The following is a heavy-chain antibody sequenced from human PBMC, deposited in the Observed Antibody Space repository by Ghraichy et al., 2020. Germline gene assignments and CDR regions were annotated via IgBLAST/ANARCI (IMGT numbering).Heavy chain of an antibody. J-gene: IGHJ4*01. D-gene: IGHD3-16*01. Sequence: GGSLRLSCEASGASAGFNFSDSWMNWVRQVPGQGLEWVAGIQPNGLETYIPPALEGRFTISRENAKKSVYLHMDSLRAEDTALYYCARDRAYKCFDYWGHGSLVTVSS. CDR2: IQPNGLET. V-gene: IGHV3-7*03. CDR3: ARDRAYKCFDY. CDR1: GFNFSDSW.